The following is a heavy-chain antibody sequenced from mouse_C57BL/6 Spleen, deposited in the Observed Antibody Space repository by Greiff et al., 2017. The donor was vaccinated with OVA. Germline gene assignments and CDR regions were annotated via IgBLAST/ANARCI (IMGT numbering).Heavy chain of an antibody. CDR1: GFNIKDYY. J-gene: IGHJ2*01. V-gene: IGHV14-2*01. CDR2: IDPEDGET. D-gene: IGHD2-5*01. CDR3: AREGYSNYVVNNY. Sequence: EVQLQQSGAELVKPGASVKLSCTASGFNIKDYYMHWVKQRTEQGLEWIGRIDPEDGETKYAPTFQGKATITADTSSNTAYLQLSSLTSEDTAVYYCAREGYSNYVVNNYWGQGTTLTVSS.